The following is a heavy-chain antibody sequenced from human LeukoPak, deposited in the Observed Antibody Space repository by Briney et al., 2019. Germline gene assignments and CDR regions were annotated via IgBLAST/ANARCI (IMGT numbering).Heavy chain of an antibody. Sequence: SQTLSLTCAISGDSVTSNSAAWNWVRQSPSGGLEWLGRTYYRSKWYNDYAVSVKSRITINPDTSKNQFSLQLNSVTPEDTAVYYCAREGQPDAFDIWGQGTMVTVSS. CDR3: AREGQPDAFDI. V-gene: IGHV6-1*01. J-gene: IGHJ3*02. CDR2: TYYRSKWYN. CDR1: GDSVTSNSAA.